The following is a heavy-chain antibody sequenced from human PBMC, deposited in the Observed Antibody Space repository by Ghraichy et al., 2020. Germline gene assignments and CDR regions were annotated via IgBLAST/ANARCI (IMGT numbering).Heavy chain of an antibody. J-gene: IGHJ6*02. CDR1: GFTFSNAW. Sequence: GGSLRLSCAASGFTFSNAWMSWVRQAPGKGLEWVGRIKSKTDGGTTDYAAPVKGRFTISRDDSKNTLYLQMNSLKTEDTAVYYCTTEAAAGTDRYYYGMDVWGQGTTVTVSS. CDR3: TTEAAAGTDRYYYGMDV. V-gene: IGHV3-15*01. CDR2: IKSKTDGGTT. D-gene: IGHD6-13*01.